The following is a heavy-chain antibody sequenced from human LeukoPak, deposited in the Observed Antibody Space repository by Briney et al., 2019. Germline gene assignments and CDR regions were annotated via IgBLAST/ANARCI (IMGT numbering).Heavy chain of an antibody. CDR1: GASVTSSY. D-gene: IGHD1-1*01. CDR2: IYYTGYT. V-gene: IGHV4-59*02. J-gene: IGHJ4*02. Sequence: PSETLSLTCSVSGASVTSSYWTWVRLPPGRGLEWIGYIYYTGYTNYNPSLKSRVTISLDIYTNQLSLEVISVTAADTAIYYCARAPIGSIDYWGSGALVTVSS. CDR3: ARAPIGSIDY.